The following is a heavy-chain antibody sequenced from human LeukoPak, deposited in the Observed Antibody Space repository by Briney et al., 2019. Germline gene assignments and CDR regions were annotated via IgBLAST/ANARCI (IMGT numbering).Heavy chain of an antibody. CDR2: ISYDGGNK. Sequence: PGGSLRLSCAASGFTFSSYGMHWVRQAPGKGLEWVAVISYDGGNKYYADSVKGRFTVSRDNSKNTLYLQMNSLRAEDSAVYYCAGTYYYDKGAFDIWGQGTMVTVSS. CDR3: AGTYYYDKGAFDI. V-gene: IGHV3-30*03. J-gene: IGHJ3*02. D-gene: IGHD3-22*01. CDR1: GFTFSSYG.